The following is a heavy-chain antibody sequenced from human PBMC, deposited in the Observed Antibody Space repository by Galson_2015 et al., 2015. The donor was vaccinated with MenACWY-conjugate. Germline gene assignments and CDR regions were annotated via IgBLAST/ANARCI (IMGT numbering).Heavy chain of an antibody. Sequence: SLRLSCAASGFTFSDYYMTWIRQAPGKGLEWVSYFSSTSGFTNYADSVKGRFTISRDNAKNSLFLQLNSLRAEDTAVYYCARDLTMTSWGQGTLVTVSS. CDR3: ARDLTMTS. J-gene: IGHJ5*02. CDR2: FSSTSGFT. V-gene: IGHV3-11*05. CDR1: GFTFSDYY. D-gene: IGHD3-22*01.